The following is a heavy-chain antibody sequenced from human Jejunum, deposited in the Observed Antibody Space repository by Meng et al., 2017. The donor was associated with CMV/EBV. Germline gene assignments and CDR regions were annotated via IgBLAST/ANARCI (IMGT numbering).Heavy chain of an antibody. CDR2: IIPIVGIP. CDR1: GGTFRRHT. J-gene: IGHJ3*02. Sequence: ASGGTFRRHTITWVRQAPGQGLEWMGRIIPIVGIPNYAPKFQARVTITADKSTGTVFMDLSGLTSEDTAIYYCARAGIITHGFDIWGQGTRVTVSS. CDR3: ARAGIITHGFDI. D-gene: IGHD3-10*01. V-gene: IGHV1-69*02.